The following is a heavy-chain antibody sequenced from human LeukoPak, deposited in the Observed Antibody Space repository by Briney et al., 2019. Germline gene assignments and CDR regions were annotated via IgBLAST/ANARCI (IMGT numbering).Heavy chain of an antibody. CDR3: AIMHPYYDGSGYWVQ. D-gene: IGHD3-22*01. CDR1: GFTFSSYA. Sequence: GESLRLSCVASGFTFSSYAMSWVRQAPGKGLEWVSGISTSGGSTSYADSVKGRFTISRDNPRNTLYMQMNSLRAEDTAVYYCAIMHPYYDGSGYWVQWGQGSLVTVSS. J-gene: IGHJ4*02. V-gene: IGHV3-23*01. CDR2: ISTSGGST.